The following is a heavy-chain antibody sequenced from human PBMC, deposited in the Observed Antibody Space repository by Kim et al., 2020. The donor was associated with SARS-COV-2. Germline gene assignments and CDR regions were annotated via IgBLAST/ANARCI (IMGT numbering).Heavy chain of an antibody. V-gene: IGHV4-31*03. J-gene: IGHJ6*02. CDR3: ARDSANWNYRIGFDRGYYYYGMDV. CDR2: IYYSGST. Sequence: SETLSLTCTVSGGSISSGGYYWSWIRQHPGKGLEWIGYIYYSGSTYYNPSLKSRVTISVDTSKNQFSLKLSSVTAADTAVYYCARDSANWNYRIGFDRGYYYYGMDVWGQGTTVTVSS. D-gene: IGHD1-7*01. CDR1: GGSISSGGYY.